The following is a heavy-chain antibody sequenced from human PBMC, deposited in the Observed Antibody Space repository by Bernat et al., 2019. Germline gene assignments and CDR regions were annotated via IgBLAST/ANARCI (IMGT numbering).Heavy chain of an antibody. Sequence: EVQLVATGGGLIQPGGSLRLSCAASGFTVSSNYMSWVRQAPGKGLEWVSVIYSGGSTYYADSVKGRFTISRDNSKNTLYLQMNSLRAEDTAVYYCARGPSYYYGSGSFDFDYWGQGTLVNVSS. D-gene: IGHD3-10*01. CDR3: ARGPSYYYGSGSFDFDY. J-gene: IGHJ4*02. CDR1: GFTVSSNY. CDR2: IYSGGST. V-gene: IGHV3-53*02.